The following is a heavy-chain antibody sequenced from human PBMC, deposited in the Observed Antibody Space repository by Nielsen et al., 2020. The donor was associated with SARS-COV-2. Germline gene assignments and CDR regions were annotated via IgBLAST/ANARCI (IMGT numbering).Heavy chain of an antibody. CDR3: AMPRRRIYGDCDLIYYYYYGMDV. V-gene: IGHV1-69*06. CDR2: IIPIFGTA. J-gene: IGHJ6*02. CDR1: GGTFSSYA. Sequence: SVKVSCKASGGTFSSYAISWVRQAPGQGLEWMGGIIPIFGTANYAQKFQGRVTITADKSTSTAYMELSSLRSEDTAVYYCAMPRRRIYGDCDLIYYYYYGMDVWGQGTTVTVSS. D-gene: IGHD4-17*01.